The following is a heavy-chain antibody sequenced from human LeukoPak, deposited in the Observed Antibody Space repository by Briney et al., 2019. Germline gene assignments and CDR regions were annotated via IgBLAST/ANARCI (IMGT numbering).Heavy chain of an antibody. CDR1: GFTFSSYS. CDR2: ISSSSSYI. CDR3: AKPPYPYDSSGYYGPFDY. J-gene: IGHJ4*02. Sequence: GGSLRLSCAASGFTFSSYSMNWVRQAPGKGLEWVSSISSSSSYIYYADSVKGRFTISRDNSKNTLYLQMNSLRAEDTAEYYCAKPPYPYDSSGYYGPFDYWGRGTLVTVSS. V-gene: IGHV3-21*04. D-gene: IGHD3-22*01.